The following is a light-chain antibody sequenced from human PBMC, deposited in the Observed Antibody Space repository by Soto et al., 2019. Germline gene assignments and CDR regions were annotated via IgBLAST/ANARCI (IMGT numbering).Light chain of an antibody. CDR3: ATWDDDVSGVV. V-gene: IGLV1-47*02. J-gene: IGLJ2*01. Sequence: QLVLPQTPSVSGTPGQTVTISCSGSSSNIGRNYVYWYQQLPGAAPKLLMYSHNIRPSGVPDRFSASTSGTSASLVISGLRSEDDADYHCATWDDDVSGVVFGGGTKVTVL. CDR2: SHN. CDR1: SSNIGRNY.